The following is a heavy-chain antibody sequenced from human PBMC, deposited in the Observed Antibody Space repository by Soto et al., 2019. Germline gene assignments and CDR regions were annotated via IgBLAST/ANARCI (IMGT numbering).Heavy chain of an antibody. J-gene: IGHJ4*02. D-gene: IGHD1-1*01. CDR1: GFTFTNYA. V-gene: IGHV3-30-3*01. CDR3: ARDLGNNSGYFDY. Sequence: PGGSLRLSCVASGFTFTNYAMHWVRQAPGKGLEWVAVISYDGSNKYYADSVKGRITISRDNSRNTLDLQMNNLRAEDTAMYYCARDLGNNSGYFDYWGQGALVTVSS. CDR2: ISYDGSNK.